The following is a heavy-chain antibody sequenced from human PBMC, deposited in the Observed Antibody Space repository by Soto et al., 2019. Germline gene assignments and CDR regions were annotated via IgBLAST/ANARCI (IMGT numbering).Heavy chain of an antibody. CDR2: IFYDGSNK. Sequence: QVQLVESGGGVVQPGKSLRLSCVASGFTFSNYGMHWVRQAPGKGLEWVAVIFYDGSNKYYADSVKGRFTISRDNDKNTLYLQLSSLRPEDTAVYFCAKEAGNHDRYVDSWGQGTLVTVSS. J-gene: IGHJ4*02. D-gene: IGHD3-9*01. CDR1: GFTFSNYG. CDR3: AKEAGNHDRYVDS. V-gene: IGHV3-30*18.